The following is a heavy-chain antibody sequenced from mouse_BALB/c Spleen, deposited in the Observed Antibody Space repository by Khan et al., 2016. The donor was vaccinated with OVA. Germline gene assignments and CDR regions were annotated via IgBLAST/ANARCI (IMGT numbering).Heavy chain of an antibody. CDR1: GYSITSDYA. CDR2: ISYSGST. V-gene: IGHV3-2*02. Sequence: EVQLVESGPGLVKPSQSLSLTCTVTGYSITSDYAWNWIRQFPGNKLEWMGYISYSGSTSYNPSLNSRISIPRDTSKNQFFLQLNSVTTEDTATYYCARSIMANWGKGTNLTVSS. CDR3: ARSIMAN. J-gene: IGHJ2*01.